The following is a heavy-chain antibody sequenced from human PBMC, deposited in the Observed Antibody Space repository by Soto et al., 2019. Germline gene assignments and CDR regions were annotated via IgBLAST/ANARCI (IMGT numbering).Heavy chain of an antibody. D-gene: IGHD2-15*01. V-gene: IGHV3-64D*06. CDR2: ISNQGDTT. CDR3: AAAKLLPFEY. CDR1: VFTFSVYK. J-gene: IGHJ4*02. Sequence: PVGSLRLSCSTSVFTFSVYKMHCVRQAPGKGLEYVSGISNQGDTTYYADSVKGRFTISRDNSKNTLYFQMSSLRPEDTAVYYCAAAKLLPFEYWGQGTQVNVSS.